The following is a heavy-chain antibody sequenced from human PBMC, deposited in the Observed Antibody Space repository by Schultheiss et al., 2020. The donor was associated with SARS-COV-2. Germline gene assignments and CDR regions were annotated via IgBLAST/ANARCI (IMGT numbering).Heavy chain of an antibody. D-gene: IGHD6-13*01. CDR1: GGSISSGYY. CDR3: ARGTYSSSWYGSLQFDY. V-gene: IGHV4-38-2*02. J-gene: IGHJ4*02. Sequence: SETLSLTCTVSGGSISSGYYWGWIRQPPGKGLEWIGSIYHSGSTNYNPSLKSRVTISVDTSKNQFSLKLSSVTAADTAVYYCARGTYSSSWYGSLQFDYWGQGTLVTVSS. CDR2: IYHSGST.